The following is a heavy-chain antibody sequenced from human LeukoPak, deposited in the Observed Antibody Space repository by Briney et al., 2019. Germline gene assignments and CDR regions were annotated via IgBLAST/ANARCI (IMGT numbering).Heavy chain of an antibody. D-gene: IGHD3-10*01. CDR2: INHSGST. CDR1: GGSMSPYH. J-gene: IGHJ4*02. V-gene: IGHV4-34*01. CDR3: ARVKYYYGSGIFDY. Sequence: PSETLSLTCNVSGGSMSPYHWGWIRQPPGKGLEWIGEINHSGSTNYNPSLKSRVTISVDTSKNQFSLKLSSVTAADTAVYYCARVKYYYGSGIFDYWGQGTLVTVSS.